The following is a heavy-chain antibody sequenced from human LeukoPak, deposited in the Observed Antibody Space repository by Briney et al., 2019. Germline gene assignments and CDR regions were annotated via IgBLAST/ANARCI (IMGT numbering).Heavy chain of an antibody. J-gene: IGHJ3*02. V-gene: IGHV3-20*04. CDR2: INWNGGNT. CDR1: GFTFDDYG. Sequence: PGGSLRLSCAASGFTFDDYGMSWVRQAPGKGLEWVSGINWNGGNTGYADSVKGRFTISRDNAKNSLYLQMNSLRAEDTAVYYCAKDSIITMIVVVNGAFDIWGQGTMVTVSS. CDR3: AKDSIITMIVVVNGAFDI. D-gene: IGHD3-22*01.